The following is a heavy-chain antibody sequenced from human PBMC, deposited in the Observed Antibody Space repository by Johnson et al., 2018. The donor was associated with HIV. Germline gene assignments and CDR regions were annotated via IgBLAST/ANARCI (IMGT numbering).Heavy chain of an antibody. D-gene: IGHD6-13*01. CDR1: GFTVSSNY. V-gene: IGHV3-66*01. CDR3: ARSGGYPNAFDM. J-gene: IGHJ3*02. Sequence: VQLVESGGGLVQPGGSLRLSCAASGFTVSSNYMSWFRQAPGKGLEWVSVIYSGGSTYYADSVKGRFTISRDNSKNSLFLQMNSLRVEDTAVYYCARSGGYPNAFDMWGQGTLVTVPA. CDR2: IYSGGST.